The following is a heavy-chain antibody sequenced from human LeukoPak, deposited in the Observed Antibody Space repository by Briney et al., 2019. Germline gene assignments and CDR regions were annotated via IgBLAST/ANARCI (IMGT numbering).Heavy chain of an antibody. CDR2: ISSSGSTI. V-gene: IGHV3-48*03. D-gene: IGHD3-22*01. CDR3: ARENYYDSSGYGMDV. CDR1: GFTFSSYE. Sequence: GGSLRLSCAASGFTFSSYEMNWVRQAPGKGLEWVSYISSSGSTIYYAGSVEGRFTISRDNAKNSLYLQMNSLRAEDTAVYYCARENYYDSSGYGMDVWGQGTTVTVSS. J-gene: IGHJ6*02.